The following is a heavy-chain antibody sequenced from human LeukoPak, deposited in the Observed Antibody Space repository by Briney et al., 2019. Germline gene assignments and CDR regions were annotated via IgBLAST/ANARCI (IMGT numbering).Heavy chain of an antibody. CDR2: INEDGSFT. V-gene: IGHV3-74*01. CDR3: ARDLVMVNAPGDDFDY. CDR1: GFSFSGYW. D-gene: IGHD2-21*01. J-gene: IGHJ4*02. Sequence: GGSLRLSRAASGFSFSGYWMHWVRQAPGKGLVWVSHINEDGSFTSYADSVKGRFTVSRDNAKNTLYLQMNSLRAEDTAVYYCARDLVMVNAPGDDFDYWGRGTLVTVSS.